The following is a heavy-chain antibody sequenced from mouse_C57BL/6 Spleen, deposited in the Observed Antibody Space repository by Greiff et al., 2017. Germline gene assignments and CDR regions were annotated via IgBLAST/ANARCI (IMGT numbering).Heavy chain of an antibody. D-gene: IGHD2-3*01. V-gene: IGHV1-18*01. CDR1: GYTFTDYN. CDR3: ARRGDGYYPYAMDY. J-gene: IGHJ4*01. CDR2: INPNNGGT. Sequence: VQLQQSGPELVKPGASVKIPCKASGYTFTDYNMDWVKQSHGKSLEWIGDINPNNGGTIYNQKFKGKATLTVDKSSSTAYMELRSLTSEDTAVYYCARRGDGYYPYAMDYWGQGTSVTVSS.